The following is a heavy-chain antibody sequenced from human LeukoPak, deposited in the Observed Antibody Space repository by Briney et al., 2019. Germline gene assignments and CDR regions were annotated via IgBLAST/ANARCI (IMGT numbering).Heavy chain of an antibody. CDR1: GGTFISYA. CDR2: IIPIFGTA. J-gene: IGHJ4*02. V-gene: IGHV1-69*05. Sequence: SXXVSCKASGGTFISYAISWVRQAPGQGLEWMGRIIPIFGTANYAQKFQGRVTITTDESASTAYMELSSLRSEDTAVYYCARAYYGSSGYYYFDYWGQGTLSPSPQ. D-gene: IGHD3-22*01. CDR3: ARAYYGSSGYYYFDY.